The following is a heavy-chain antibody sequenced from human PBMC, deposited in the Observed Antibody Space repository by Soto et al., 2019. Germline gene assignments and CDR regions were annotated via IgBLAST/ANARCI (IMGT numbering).Heavy chain of an antibody. Sequence: GGSHRLSSTASGFNFGSYAMSWVRQAPGKGLEWVSVIGGSGGNTYYADSVKGRFTISRDNSKNTLYLQMNSLRAEDTAVYYCAKARGSIAGATDYWGQGTLVTVS. CDR2: IGGSGGNT. D-gene: IGHD1-26*01. CDR3: AKARGSIAGATDY. CDR1: GFNFGSYA. J-gene: IGHJ4*02. V-gene: IGHV3-23*01.